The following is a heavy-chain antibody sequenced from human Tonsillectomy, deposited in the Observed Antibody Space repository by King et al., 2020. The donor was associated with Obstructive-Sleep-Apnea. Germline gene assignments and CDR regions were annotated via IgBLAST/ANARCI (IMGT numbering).Heavy chain of an antibody. V-gene: IGHV3-30*03. CDR2: ISYDGTNK. J-gene: IGHJ6*02. CDR3: ARYCSCCRCLFFYGMDV. Sequence: VQLVESGGGVVQPGRSLRLSCEASGFTFSSFGMHWVRQAPGKGLEWVAVISYDGTNKYYADSVKGRFTISRDISKSTLYLQMNSLRAEDTAVYYCARYCSCCRCLFFYGMDVWCQVSTVTVSS. CDR1: GFTFSSFG. D-gene: IGHD2-15*01.